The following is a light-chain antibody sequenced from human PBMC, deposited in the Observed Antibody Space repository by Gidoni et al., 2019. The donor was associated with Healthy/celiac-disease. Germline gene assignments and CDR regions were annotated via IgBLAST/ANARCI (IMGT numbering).Light chain of an antibody. CDR3: QQYGSSPEWT. V-gene: IGKV3-20*01. Sequence: EMALTQSPGTLSLSTGERATLSCRASQSVSSSYLAWYQQEPGQAPRLLIYGASSRATGIPDRFSGSGSGTDFTLTISRLEPEDFAVYYCQQYGSSPEWTFGQGTKVEIK. CDR2: GAS. CDR1: QSVSSSY. J-gene: IGKJ1*01.